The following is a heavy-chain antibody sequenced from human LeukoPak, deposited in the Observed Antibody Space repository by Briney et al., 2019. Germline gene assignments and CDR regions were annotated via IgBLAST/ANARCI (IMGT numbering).Heavy chain of an antibody. CDR2: IYHSGST. CDR1: GYSISSGYY. Sequence: SETLSLTCTVSGYSISSGYYWGWIRQPPGKGLEWIGSIYHSGSTYYNPSLKSRVTISVDTSKNQFSLKLSSVTAADTAVYYCARLPSTSSPFDYWGQGTLVTVSS. J-gene: IGHJ4*02. CDR3: ARLPSTSSPFDY. D-gene: IGHD2-2*01. V-gene: IGHV4-38-2*02.